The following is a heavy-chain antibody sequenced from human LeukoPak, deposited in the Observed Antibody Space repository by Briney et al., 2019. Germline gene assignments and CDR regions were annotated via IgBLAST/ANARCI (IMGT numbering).Heavy chain of an antibody. D-gene: IGHD1-26*01. V-gene: IGHV4-59*01. CDR1: GGSISSYY. CDR3: ARDVGATPGYFDY. CDR2: IYHSGNT. Sequence: SETLSLACTVSGGSISSYYWNWIRQPPEKGLEWIAYIYHSGNTNYNPSLKSRVTISVDTSKNQFSLKLSSVTAADTAVYYCARDVGATPGYFDYWGQGTLVTVSS. J-gene: IGHJ4*02.